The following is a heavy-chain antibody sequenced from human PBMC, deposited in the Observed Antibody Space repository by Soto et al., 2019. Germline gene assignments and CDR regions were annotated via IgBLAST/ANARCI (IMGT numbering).Heavy chain of an antibody. CDR1: GFTFSSYA. V-gene: IGHV3-30-3*01. CDR2: ISYDGSNK. D-gene: IGHD6-19*01. J-gene: IGHJ4*02. CDR3: ARDHTGSGWYYFDY. Sequence: QVQLVESGGGVVQPGRSLRLSCAASGFTFSSYAMHWVRQAPGKGLEWVAVISYDGSNKYYADSVKGRFTISRDNSKNTLYLQMNSLRAEDTAVYYCARDHTGSGWYYFDYWGQGTLVTVSS.